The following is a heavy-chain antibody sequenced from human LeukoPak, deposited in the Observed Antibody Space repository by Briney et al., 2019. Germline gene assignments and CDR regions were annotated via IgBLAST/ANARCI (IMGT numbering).Heavy chain of an antibody. D-gene: IGHD6-13*01. J-gene: IGHJ4*02. CDR3: ARGGYSSSWYHFDY. CDR2: IYSGGTT. Sequence: GGSLRLSCAASGFTVSSNYMSWVRQAPGKGLEWVSVIYSGGTTNYADSVKGRFTISRDNSKDTLFLQMNSLRAEDTAVYYCARGGYSSSWYHFDYWGQGTLVTVSS. V-gene: IGHV3-53*01. CDR1: GFTVSSNY.